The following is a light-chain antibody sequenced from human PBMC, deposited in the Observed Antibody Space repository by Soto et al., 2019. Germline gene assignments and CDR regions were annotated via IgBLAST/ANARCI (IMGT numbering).Light chain of an antibody. CDR2: GAS. CDR3: QQYSNWPLT. V-gene: IGKV3-15*01. CDR1: QHASQT. Sequence: ESVMTQSPGTLSVSPGERVTLSCRASQHASQTLAWYQQKPGQAPRLLIYGASTRATGTPARFSGSGSGREFTLTISSLQSEDSAVYYCQQYSNWPLTFGQGTPLEIK. J-gene: IGKJ5*01.